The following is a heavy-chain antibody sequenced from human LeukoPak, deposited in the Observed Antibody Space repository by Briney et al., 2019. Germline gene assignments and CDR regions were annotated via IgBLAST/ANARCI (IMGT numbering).Heavy chain of an antibody. CDR2: ISGSGGST. CDR3: AGSSGYYYFDY. J-gene: IGHJ4*02. V-gene: IGHV3-23*01. Sequence: GGSLRLSCAAPGFTFSSYAMSWVRQAPGKGLEWVSAISGSGGSTYYADSVKGRFTISRDNSKNTLYLQMNSLRAEDTAVYYCAGSSGYYYFDYWGQETLVTVSS. D-gene: IGHD3-22*01. CDR1: GFTFSSYA.